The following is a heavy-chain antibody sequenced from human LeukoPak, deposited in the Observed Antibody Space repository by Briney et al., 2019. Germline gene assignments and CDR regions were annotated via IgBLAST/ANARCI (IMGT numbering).Heavy chain of an antibody. J-gene: IGHJ4*02. CDR3: ARVGGHDYGDYAFDY. Sequence: SVKVSCKASGGTFTSYAISWVRQAPGQGLEWMEGIIPIFGTANYAQKFQGRVTITTDESTSTAYMELSSLRSEDTAVYYCARVGGHDYGDYAFDYWGQGTLVTVSS. V-gene: IGHV1-69*05. CDR1: GGTFTSYA. D-gene: IGHD4-17*01. CDR2: IIPIFGTA.